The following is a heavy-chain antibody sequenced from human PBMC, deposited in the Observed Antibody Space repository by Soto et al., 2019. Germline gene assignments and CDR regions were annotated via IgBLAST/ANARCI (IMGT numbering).Heavy chain of an antibody. D-gene: IGHD3-9*01. CDR1: GGPISSSSYY. CDR3: ARHRDYDILTNYRKYYFDY. V-gene: IGHV4-39*01. Sequence: SETLSLTCTVSGGPISSSSYYWGWIRQPPGKGLEWIGNVSYSDNTYYNPSLKSRVTISVDMSRDQFSLQLKSVTAADTAVYYCARHRDYDILTNYRKYYFDYWGQGALVTVSS. J-gene: IGHJ4*02. CDR2: VSYSDNT.